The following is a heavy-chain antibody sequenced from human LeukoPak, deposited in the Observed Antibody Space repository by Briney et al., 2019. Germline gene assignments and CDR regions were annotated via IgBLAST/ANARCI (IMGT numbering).Heavy chain of an antibody. CDR2: IYYSGST. Sequence: SETLSLTCAVYGGSFSGYYWSWIRQPPGRGLEWIGSIYYSGSTYYNPSLKSRVTISVDTSKNQFSLKLSSVTAADTAVYYCARHGLLVAAAGTIWFDPWGQGTLVTVSS. V-gene: IGHV4-34*01. D-gene: IGHD6-13*01. J-gene: IGHJ5*02. CDR1: GGSFSGYY. CDR3: ARHGLLVAAAGTIWFDP.